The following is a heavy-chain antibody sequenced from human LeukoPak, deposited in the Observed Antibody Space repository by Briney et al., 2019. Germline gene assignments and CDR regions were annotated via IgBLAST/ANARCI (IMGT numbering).Heavy chain of an antibody. J-gene: IGHJ4*02. V-gene: IGHV4-59*08. CDR3: ARHSTHGYDFWSGYPFFDY. CDR2: IYYSGST. CDR1: GGSISYYY. D-gene: IGHD3-3*01. Sequence: SETLSLTCTVSGGSISYYYWSWIRQPPGKGLEWIGYIYYSGSTNYNPSLKSRVTISVDTSKNQFSLKLSSVTAADTAVYYCARHSTHGYDFWSGYPFFDYWGQGTLVTVSS.